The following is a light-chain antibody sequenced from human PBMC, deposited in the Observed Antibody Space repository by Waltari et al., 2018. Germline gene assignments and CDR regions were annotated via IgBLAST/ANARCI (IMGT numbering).Light chain of an antibody. J-gene: IGLJ1*01. Sequence: QSVLTQPPSASATPAQRVAFPSSGSSPNVGRDNPYWFQQLPGTAPKLLIYNDHQRPSGVPDRFSGSKSGTSASLAISGLRSEDEADYYCVAWDDSLSGYVFGTGTKVTVL. CDR3: VAWDDSLSGYV. V-gene: IGLV1-47*02. CDR1: SPNVGRDN. CDR2: NDH.